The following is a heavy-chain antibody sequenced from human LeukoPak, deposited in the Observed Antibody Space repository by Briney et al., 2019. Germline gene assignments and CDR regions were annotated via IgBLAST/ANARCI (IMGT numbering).Heavy chain of an antibody. J-gene: IGHJ4*02. CDR2: IFYTGST. CDR1: GGPISSYY. V-gene: IGHV4-59*08. Sequence: SETLSLTCNVSGGPISSYYWSWIRQPLGKGLEWIGYIFYTGSTNYNPSLKSRITISVDTSKNQVSLKLNSVTAADTAVYYCARHPPTSPFDYWGQGTLVTVSS. CDR3: ARHPPTSPFDY. D-gene: IGHD2-2*01.